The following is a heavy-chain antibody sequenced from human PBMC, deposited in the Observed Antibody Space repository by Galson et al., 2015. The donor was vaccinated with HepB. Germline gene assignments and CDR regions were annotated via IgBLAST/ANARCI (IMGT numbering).Heavy chain of an antibody. V-gene: IGHV3-11*06. CDR3: ARVPLTWYFDL. J-gene: IGHJ2*01. Sequence: SLRLSCAASGFRFSDYYMSWIRQAPGKGLEWISYISFSRNFTNYADSVRGRFTISRDNAKNSLYLQMNSLRAEDTAVYYCARVPLTWYFDLWGRGTLVTVSS. CDR1: GFRFSDYY. CDR2: ISFSRNFT. D-gene: IGHD3-9*01.